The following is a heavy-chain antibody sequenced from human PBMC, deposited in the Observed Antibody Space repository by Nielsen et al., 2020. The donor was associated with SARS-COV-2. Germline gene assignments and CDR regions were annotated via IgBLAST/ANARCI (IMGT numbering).Heavy chain of an antibody. J-gene: IGHJ3*02. Sequence: SLSLSCAASGFTFDDYAMHWVRQAPGKGLEWVSGISWNSGSIGYADSVKGRFTISRDNAKNSLYLQMNSLRAEDTALYYCAKDIEDAFDIWGQGTMVTVSS. V-gene: IGHV3-9*01. CDR1: GFTFDDYA. CDR3: AKDIEDAFDI. CDR2: ISWNSGSI.